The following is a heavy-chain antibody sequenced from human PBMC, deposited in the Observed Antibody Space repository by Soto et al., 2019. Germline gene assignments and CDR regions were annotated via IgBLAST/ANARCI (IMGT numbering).Heavy chain of an antibody. Sequence: QVQLVQSGAEVKKPGSSVKVSCKASGGTFSSYAISWVRQAPGQGLEWMGGIIPIFGTAYYAQKFQGRVTITADESTSTAYMELSSLRSEDTAVYYCASLRLWFGELLSPSYGMDVWGQGTTVTVSS. J-gene: IGHJ6*02. CDR2: IIPIFGTA. V-gene: IGHV1-69*01. CDR1: GGTFSSYA. CDR3: ASLRLWFGELLSPSYGMDV. D-gene: IGHD3-10*01.